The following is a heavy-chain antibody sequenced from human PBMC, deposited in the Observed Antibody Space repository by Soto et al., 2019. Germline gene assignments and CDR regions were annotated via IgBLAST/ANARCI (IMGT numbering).Heavy chain of an antibody. J-gene: IGHJ6*02. V-gene: IGHV4-59*01. Sequence: PSETLSLTCTFSGGSISSYYWSWIRQPPGKGLEWIGYIYYSGSTNYNPSLKSRVTISVDTSKNQFSLKLSSVTAADTAVYYCARNSNIYCSSTSCPRGHYYYYYGMDVWGQGTTVTVS. CDR1: GGSISSYY. D-gene: IGHD2-2*01. CDR3: ARNSNIYCSSTSCPRGHYYYYYGMDV. CDR2: IYYSGST.